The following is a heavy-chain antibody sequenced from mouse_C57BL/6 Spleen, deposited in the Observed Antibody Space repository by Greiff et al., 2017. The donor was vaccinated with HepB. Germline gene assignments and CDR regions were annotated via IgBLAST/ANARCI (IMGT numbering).Heavy chain of an antibody. J-gene: IGHJ3*01. Sequence: EVQLQQSGPELVKPGASVKISCKASGYTFTDYYMNWVKQSHGKSLEWIGDINPNNGGTSYNQKFKGKATLTVDKSSSKAYMELRRLTSEDYAVDYGARGGLSSPAWFSDWGQGTLVTVSA. CDR1: GYTFTDYY. D-gene: IGHD1-1*01. CDR3: ARGGLSSPAWFSD. V-gene: IGHV1-26*01. CDR2: INPNNGGT.